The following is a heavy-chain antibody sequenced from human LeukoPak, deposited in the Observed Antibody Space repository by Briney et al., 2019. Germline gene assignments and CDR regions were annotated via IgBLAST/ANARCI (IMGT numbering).Heavy chain of an antibody. CDR2: ISGSGGST. CDR1: GFTFNNFA. CDR3: AKVRSSGWYGNPLFDY. D-gene: IGHD6-19*01. V-gene: IGHV3-23*01. Sequence: GGSLRLSCAASGFTFNNFAMTWVRQAPGKGLEWVSAISGSGGSTYYADSVKGRFTISRDNSKNTLYLQMNSLRAEDTAVYYCAKVRSSGWYGNPLFDYWGQGTLVTVSS. J-gene: IGHJ4*02.